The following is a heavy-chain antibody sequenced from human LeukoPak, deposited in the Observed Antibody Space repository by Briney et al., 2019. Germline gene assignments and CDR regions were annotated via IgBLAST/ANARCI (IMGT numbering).Heavy chain of an antibody. J-gene: IGHJ4*02. CDR2: INHSGST. D-gene: IGHD3-10*01. CDR3: ARGFAPDS. Sequence: PSETLSLTCTVSGASVTNYYWSWIRQPPGKGLEWIGEINHSGSTNYNPSLKSRVTISVDTSKNQFSLKLSSVTAADTAVYYCARGFAPDSWGQGTLVTVSS. CDR1: GASVTNYY. V-gene: IGHV4-34*01.